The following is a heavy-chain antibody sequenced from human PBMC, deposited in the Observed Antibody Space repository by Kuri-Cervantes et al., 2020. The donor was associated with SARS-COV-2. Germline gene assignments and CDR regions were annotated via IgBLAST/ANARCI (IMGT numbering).Heavy chain of an antibody. CDR1: GFTFSSYA. Sequence: GGSLRLSCAASGFTFSSYAMHWVRQAPGKGLEWVAVISYDGSNKYYADSVKGRFTISRDNSKNTLYLQMNSLRAEETAVNYCARDPAGDLLLQYYYGMDVWGQGATVTVSS. J-gene: IGHJ6*02. CDR3: ARDPAGDLLLQYYYGMDV. D-gene: IGHD2-15*01. V-gene: IGHV3-30-3*01. CDR2: ISYDGSNK.